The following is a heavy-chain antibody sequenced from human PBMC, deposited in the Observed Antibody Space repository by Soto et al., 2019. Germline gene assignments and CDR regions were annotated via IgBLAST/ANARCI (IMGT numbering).Heavy chain of an antibody. CDR1: GFTFSSYE. J-gene: IGHJ6*02. Sequence: PGGSLRLSCAASGFTFSSYEMNWVRQAPGKGLEWVSYISSSGSTIYYADSVKGRFTISRDNSKNTLYLQMNSLRAEDTAVYYCAKLHYDILTGPHAPYYYYGMDVWGQGTTVTVSS. CDR3: AKLHYDILTGPHAPYYYYGMDV. V-gene: IGHV3-48*03. D-gene: IGHD3-9*01. CDR2: ISSSGSTI.